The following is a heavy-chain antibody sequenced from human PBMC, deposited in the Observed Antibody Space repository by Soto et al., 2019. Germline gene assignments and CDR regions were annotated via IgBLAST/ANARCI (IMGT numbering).Heavy chain of an antibody. CDR1: GDSISSGGYY. J-gene: IGHJ4*02. D-gene: IGHD3-9*01. CDR3: ARGTAEDQIFYYFDY. CDR2: ISNSETT. V-gene: IGHV4-61*08. Sequence: GSLSLTCAVSGDSISSGGYYWSWIRQHPGRGLEFIGYISNSETTTYNPSLKNRVTISVDASKSQFYLKLRSVTAADTAVYYCARGTAEDQIFYYFDYWGQGALVTVSS.